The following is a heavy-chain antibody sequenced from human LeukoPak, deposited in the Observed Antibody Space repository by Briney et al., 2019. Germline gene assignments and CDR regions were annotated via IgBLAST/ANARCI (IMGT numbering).Heavy chain of an antibody. CDR2: ISGSGGST. V-gene: IGHV3-23*01. Sequence: GGSLRLSCAASGFTFSSYAMSWVRQAPGKGLEWVSAISGSGGSTYYADSVKGRFTISRDNSKNTLYLQMNSLRAEDTAVYYCAKDPITMVRGVIINGDYWGQGTLVTVSS. CDR3: AKDPITMVRGVIINGDY. J-gene: IGHJ4*02. CDR1: GFTFSSYA. D-gene: IGHD3-10*01.